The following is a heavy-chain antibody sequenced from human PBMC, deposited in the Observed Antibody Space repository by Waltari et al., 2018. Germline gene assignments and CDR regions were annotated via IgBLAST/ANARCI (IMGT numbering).Heavy chain of an antibody. CDR1: GYTFTVYN. Sequence: QLVQSGAEVKKPGASVKVSCKASGYTFTVYNMHWVRQAPGQGLEWMGWSNPSSGATNYAQKFQGRVIMTSDTSLSTAYMELSRLTSDDTAVYYCARVSTTGDFDYWGEGTLVTVSS. CDR2: SNPSSGAT. CDR3: ARVSTTGDFDY. J-gene: IGHJ4*02. V-gene: IGHV1-2*02. D-gene: IGHD3-22*01.